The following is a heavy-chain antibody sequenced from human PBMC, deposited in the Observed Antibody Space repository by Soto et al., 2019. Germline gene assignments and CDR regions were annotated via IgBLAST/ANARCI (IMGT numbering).Heavy chain of an antibody. V-gene: IGHV3-48*01. Sequence: PGGSLRLSCAASGFPFSSYSMNWVRQAPGKGLEWVSYISSSSSTIYYADSVKGRFTISRDNAKNSLYLQMNSLRAEDTAVYYCARGETTIFGVVPSAFDIWGQGTMVTVSS. D-gene: IGHD3-3*01. CDR2: ISSSSSTI. CDR1: GFPFSSYS. CDR3: ARGETTIFGVVPSAFDI. J-gene: IGHJ3*02.